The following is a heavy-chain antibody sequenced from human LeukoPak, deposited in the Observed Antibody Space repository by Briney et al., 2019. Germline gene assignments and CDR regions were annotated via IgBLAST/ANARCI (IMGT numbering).Heavy chain of an antibody. V-gene: IGHV4-38-2*01. Sequence: SETLSLTCAVSGYSISSGYYWGWIRQPPGKGLEWIGSIYHSGSTYYNPSLKSRVTISVDTSKNQFSLKLSSVTAADTAVYYCASRRPGYSYGWYYFDYWGPGTLVTVSS. CDR2: IYHSGST. J-gene: IGHJ4*02. CDR1: GYSISSGYY. D-gene: IGHD5-18*01. CDR3: ASRRPGYSYGWYYFDY.